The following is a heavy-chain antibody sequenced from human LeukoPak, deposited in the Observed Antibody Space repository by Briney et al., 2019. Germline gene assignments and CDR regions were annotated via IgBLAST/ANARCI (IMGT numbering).Heavy chain of an antibody. D-gene: IGHD3-16*02. J-gene: IGHJ6*03. CDR2: IYVTGN. CDR1: GGSIGTYY. Sequence: SETLSLTCTVSGGSIGTYYWSWVRQSPGKGLEWIGYIYVTGNRYNPYLQSRATISVDTSRNQFFLKMSSVTAADTAVYYCARHIGGGIEDMDVWGKGTKVTVSS. V-gene: IGHV4-59*08. CDR3: ARHIGGGIEDMDV.